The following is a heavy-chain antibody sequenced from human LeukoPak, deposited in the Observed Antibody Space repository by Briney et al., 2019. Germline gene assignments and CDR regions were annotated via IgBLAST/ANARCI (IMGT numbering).Heavy chain of an antibody. CDR2: INHSGST. Sequence: SETLSLTCAVYGGSFSGYYWSWIRQPPGKGLEWIGEINHSGSTNYNPSLKSRVTISVDTSKNQFSLKLSSVTAADTAVYYRARARGYSGYDPPGYWGQGTLVTVSS. CDR3: ARARGYSGYDPPGY. D-gene: IGHD5-12*01. V-gene: IGHV4-34*01. CDR1: GGSFSGYY. J-gene: IGHJ4*02.